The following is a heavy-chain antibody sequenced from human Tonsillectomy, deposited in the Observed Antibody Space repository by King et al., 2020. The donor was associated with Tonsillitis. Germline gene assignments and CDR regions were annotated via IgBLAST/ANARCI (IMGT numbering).Heavy chain of an antibody. D-gene: IGHD3-10*01. V-gene: IGHV4-59*02. CDR1: GGAVNSYY. Sequence: VQLQESGPGLVKPSETLSLTCTVSGGAVNSYYWSWIRQPPGKTLEWIGHMFHTGSTYYNPSLWSRVSISVDTSKNQFSLRLSSVTAADTAVFYCASVNGYDSGSRCFDYWGQGPLVTVSS. CDR2: MFHTGST. CDR3: ASVNGYDSGSRCFDY. J-gene: IGHJ4*02.